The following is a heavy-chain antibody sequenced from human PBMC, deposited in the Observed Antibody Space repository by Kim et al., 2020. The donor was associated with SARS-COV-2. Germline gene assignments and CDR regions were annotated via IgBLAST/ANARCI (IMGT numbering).Heavy chain of an antibody. J-gene: IGHJ6*03. CDR3: ASVPLDGIYYYYMDV. D-gene: IGHD1-20*01. CDR1: GFTFSSYA. CDR2: ISYDGSNK. V-gene: IGHV3-30-3*01. Sequence: GGSLRLSCAASGFTFSSYAMHWVRQAPGKGLEWVAVISYDGSNKYSADSAKGRFTISRDNSKNTLYLQMNSLSAEDKAEYDCASVPLDGIYYYYMDVWGKGTTVTVSS.